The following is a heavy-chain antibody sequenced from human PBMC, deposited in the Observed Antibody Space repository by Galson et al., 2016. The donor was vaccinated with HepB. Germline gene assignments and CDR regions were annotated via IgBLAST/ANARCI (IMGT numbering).Heavy chain of an antibody. V-gene: IGHV3-30*18. CDR1: GFTFSSYG. Sequence: SLRLSCAASGFTFSSYGMHWVRQAPGKGLEWVAVISYDGSNKYYADSVKSRFTISRDNSKNTLYLQMNSLRVEDTAIYYCAKAPSPSCIGALCYELDSWGQGTLVTVSS. D-gene: IGHD2-8*02. J-gene: IGHJ4*02. CDR2: ISYDGSNK. CDR3: AKAPSPSCIGALCYELDS.